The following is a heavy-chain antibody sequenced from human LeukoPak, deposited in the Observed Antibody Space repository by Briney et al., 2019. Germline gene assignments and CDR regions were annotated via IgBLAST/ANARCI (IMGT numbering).Heavy chain of an antibody. V-gene: IGHV3-23*01. CDR3: AKDHSAGTPKSAFDI. CDR1: GFTLSSSA. Sequence: GGSLRLSCAASGFTLSSSAMAWVRQAPGKGLEWVSAMNGGNDGTRYADSVKGRFTISRDNSKNTLYLQMNSLRAEDTAVYYCAKDHSAGTPKSAFDIWGQGTMVTVSS. J-gene: IGHJ3*02. D-gene: IGHD6-13*01. CDR2: MNGGNDGT.